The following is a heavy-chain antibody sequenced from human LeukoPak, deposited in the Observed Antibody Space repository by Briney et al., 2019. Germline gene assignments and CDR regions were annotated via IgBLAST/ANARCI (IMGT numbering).Heavy chain of an antibody. CDR1: GGSVSSGGYY. CDR3: ARFDLVVTADDAFDI. D-gene: IGHD2-21*02. CDR2: IYYSGST. V-gene: IGHV4-31*03. Sequence: SETLSLTCTVSGGSVSSGGYYWNWIRQHPGKGLEWIGYIYYSGSTYYNPSLKSRVTISVATSKTPFSLTLSSVTAPDTAVYYCARFDLVVTADDAFDIWGQGTMVTVSS. J-gene: IGHJ3*02.